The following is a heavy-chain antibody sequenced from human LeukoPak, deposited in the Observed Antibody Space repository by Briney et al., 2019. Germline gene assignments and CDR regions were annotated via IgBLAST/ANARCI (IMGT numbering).Heavy chain of an antibody. D-gene: IGHD2-8*02. V-gene: IGHV1-24*01. CDR2: FDPEDGET. J-gene: IGHJ6*02. Sequence: ASVKVSCKASGYTFTGYYMHWVRQAPGKGLEWMGGFDPEDGETIYAQKFQGRVTMTEDTSTDTAYMELSSLRSEDTAVYYCATDRDGRAHGTGNYYYYYGMDVWGQGTTVTVSS. CDR3: ATDRDGRAHGTGNYYYYYGMDV. CDR1: GYTFTGYY.